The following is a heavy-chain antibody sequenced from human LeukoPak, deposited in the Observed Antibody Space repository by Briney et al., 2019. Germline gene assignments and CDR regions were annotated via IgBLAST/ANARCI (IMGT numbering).Heavy chain of an antibody. D-gene: IGHD6-19*01. CDR3: ATYSSGWYFLWDY. V-gene: IGHV4-38-2*02. CDR1: GYSISSGYY. CDR2: IYHSGST. J-gene: IGHJ4*02. Sequence: PSETLSLTCTVSGYSISSGYYWGWIRQPPGKGLEWIGSIYHSGSTYYNPSLKSRVTISVDTSKNQFSLRLSSVTAADTAVYYCATYSSGWYFLWDYWGQGTLVIVSS.